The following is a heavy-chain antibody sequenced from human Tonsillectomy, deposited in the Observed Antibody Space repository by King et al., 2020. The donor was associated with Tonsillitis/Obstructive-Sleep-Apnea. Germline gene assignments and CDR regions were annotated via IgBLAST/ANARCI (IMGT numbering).Heavy chain of an antibody. D-gene: IGHD2-2*02. V-gene: IGHV5-10-1*01. CDR1: GYSFTSYW. CDR2: IDPSDSYT. CDR3: ATETKSPHIVVVPAPIAYMDV. Sequence: QLVQSGAEVKKPGESLRISCKGSGYSFTSYWITWVRQMPGKGLEWMGRIDPSDSYTIYSPSFQGHVTISADKSISAAYLQWSSLKASDTAMYYCATETKSPHIVVVPAPIAYMDVWGKGTTVTVS. J-gene: IGHJ6*03.